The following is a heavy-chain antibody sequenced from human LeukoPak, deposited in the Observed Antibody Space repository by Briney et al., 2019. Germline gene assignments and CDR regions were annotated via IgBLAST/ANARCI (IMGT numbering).Heavy chain of an antibody. V-gene: IGHV3-23*01. CDR1: GFTFSSYA. J-gene: IGHJ4*02. Sequence: GGSLRLSCAASGFTFSSYAMSWVRQAPGKGLEWVSAIRGSGGSTYYADSVKGRFAISRDNSKNTLYLQMNSLRAEDTAVYYCAKDSRVGGDYVDYWGQGTLVTVSS. CDR2: IRGSGGST. D-gene: IGHD2-2*01. CDR3: AKDSRVGGDYVDY.